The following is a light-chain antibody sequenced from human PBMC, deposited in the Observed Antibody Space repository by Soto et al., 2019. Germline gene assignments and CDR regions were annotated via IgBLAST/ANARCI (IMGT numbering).Light chain of an antibody. J-gene: IGLJ2*01. CDR2: RNN. CDR1: SSNIGSNY. V-gene: IGLV1-47*01. Sequence: QSVLTQPPSASGTPGQRVTISCSGSSSNIGSNYVYWYQQLPGTAPKLLIYRNNQRPSGVPDRFSGSKSGTSASLAISGLRSEYEADYYCAAWDDSLSGSVVLGGGTKVTVL. CDR3: AAWDDSLSGSVV.